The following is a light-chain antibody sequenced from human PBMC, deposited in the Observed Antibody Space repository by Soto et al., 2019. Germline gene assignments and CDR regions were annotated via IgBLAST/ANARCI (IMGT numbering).Light chain of an antibody. V-gene: IGKV1-17*03. Sequence: DIQMTQSPSAMSASVGDRVTITCRASKGISNYLAWFQQKPGKGPKRLIYAASSLQSGDASRFSGRGSGTEFTLTFGSLQPEDFATYYWLQHNSYPYTFGQGTKLEIK. CDR1: KGISNY. CDR3: LQHNSYPYT. CDR2: AAS. J-gene: IGKJ2*01.